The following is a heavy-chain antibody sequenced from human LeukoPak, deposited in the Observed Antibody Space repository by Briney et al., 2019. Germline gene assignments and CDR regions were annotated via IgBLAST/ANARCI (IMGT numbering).Heavy chain of an antibody. CDR2: IRYDGSNK. Sequence: GGSLRLSCAASGFTFSSYGMSWVRQAPGKGLEWVAFIRYDGSNKYYADSVKGRFTISRDNSKNTLYLQMNSLRAEDTAVYYCAKDGSPDYYDSKIDVWGKGTTVTVSS. CDR1: GFTFSSYG. CDR3: AKDGSPDYYDSKIDV. V-gene: IGHV3-30*02. D-gene: IGHD3-22*01. J-gene: IGHJ6*04.